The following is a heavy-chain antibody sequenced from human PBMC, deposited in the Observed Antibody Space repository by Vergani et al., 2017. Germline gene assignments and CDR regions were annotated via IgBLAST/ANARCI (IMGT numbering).Heavy chain of an antibody. V-gene: IGHV3-23*04. Sequence: EVQLVQSGAAVKKPGESLKISCKGSGYSFTSYWIGWVRQMPGKGLEWVSGISGSGATSYYAESMKGRFAMSRDNSKNTVYVQMNNLKPEDTAVYYCAKGGVGADTRYYYMDVWGKGTTVTVSS. CDR1: GYSFTSYW. CDR2: ISGSGATS. D-gene: IGHD1-26*01. CDR3: AKGGVGADTRYYYMDV. J-gene: IGHJ6*03.